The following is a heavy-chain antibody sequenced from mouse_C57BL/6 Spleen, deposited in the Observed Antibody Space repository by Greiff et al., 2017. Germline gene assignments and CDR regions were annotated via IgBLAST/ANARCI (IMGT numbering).Heavy chain of an antibody. D-gene: IGHD2-3*01. J-gene: IGHJ2*01. CDR3: SKRSNGYWDY. Sequence: QVQLQQPGAELVMPGASVKLSCTASGYTFNSYWMHWVKQRPGQGLAWLGEIDPSDSYTNYNQKFKGKSTLTVDKSSSPAYMQLSSLTSEDSAVYDGSKRSNGYWDYWGQGTTLTVSS. CDR2: IDPSDSYT. V-gene: IGHV1-69*01. CDR1: GYTFNSYW.